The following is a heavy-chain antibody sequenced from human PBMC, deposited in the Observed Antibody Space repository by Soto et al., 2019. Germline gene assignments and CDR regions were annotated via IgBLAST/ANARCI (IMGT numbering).Heavy chain of an antibody. CDR2: INPDNGNT. V-gene: IGHV1-3*01. Sequence: QVQLVQSGAEVKKPGASVKISCKASGYTFTRYTMNWVRQAPGQRLEWMGWINPDNGNTNSSQKFQDRVIITRDTSASTDYMDLSSLRSEDTAVYYCARGIATGQLDPWGQGTLVTVSS. J-gene: IGHJ5*02. D-gene: IGHD2-15*01. CDR1: GYTFTRYT. CDR3: ARGIATGQLDP.